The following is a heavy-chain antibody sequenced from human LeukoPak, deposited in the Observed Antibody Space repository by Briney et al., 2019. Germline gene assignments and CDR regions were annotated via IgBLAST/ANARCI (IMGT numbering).Heavy chain of an antibody. Sequence: GGSLRLSCAASGFTFSNSWMQWVRQVPGKGLMWVSRINTDGTSTSYADSVRGRFIISRDNAKNTLYLQMNSLRAEDTAVYCCARPQQGGTTRSHGLDVWGQGTTVTVSS. CDR2: INTDGTST. CDR3: ARPQQGGTTRSHGLDV. D-gene: IGHD2-2*01. CDR1: GFTFSNSW. V-gene: IGHV3-74*01. J-gene: IGHJ6*02.